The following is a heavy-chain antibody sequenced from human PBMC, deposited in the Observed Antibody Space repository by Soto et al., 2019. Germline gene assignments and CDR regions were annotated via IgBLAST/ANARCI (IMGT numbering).Heavy chain of an antibody. CDR1: GGSISSYY. J-gene: IGHJ4*02. Sequence: SETLSLTCTVSGGSISSYYWSWIRQPPGKGLEWIGYIYYSGSTNYNPSLKSRVTIAVDTSKNQFSLKLGSVTAADTAVYYCARGRTIGPIDYWGQGTLVTVSS. CDR2: IYYSGST. CDR3: ARGRTIGPIDY. V-gene: IGHV4-59*01.